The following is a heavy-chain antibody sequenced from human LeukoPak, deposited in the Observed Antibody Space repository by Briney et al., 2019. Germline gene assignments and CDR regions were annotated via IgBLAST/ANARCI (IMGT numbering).Heavy chain of an antibody. CDR2: IYSGGST. V-gene: IGHV3-53*01. D-gene: IGHD5-18*01. J-gene: IGHJ4*02. CDR1: GFTVSDNY. Sequence: GGSLRLSCAASGFTVSDNYMNWVRQAPGKGLEWVSIIYSGGSTYYADSVKGRFTISRDNSKNTLFLQMNSLRAEDTAVYYCARLTYTAIKPGAQGTLVTVSS. CDR3: ARLTYTAIKP.